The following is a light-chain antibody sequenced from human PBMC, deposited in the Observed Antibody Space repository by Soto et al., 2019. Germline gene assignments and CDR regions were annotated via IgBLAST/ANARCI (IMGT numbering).Light chain of an antibody. J-gene: IGKJ1*01. Sequence: EILLTQSPGTLSLYPGERATLSCRASQSVSSSYLAWYQQRPGQAPRLLIYGASSRATGIPDRFSGSGSGTDFTLTISRLEPEDFAVYYCQQYGSSPWTFGQGTKLEIK. CDR3: QQYGSSPWT. V-gene: IGKV3-20*01. CDR1: QSVSSSY. CDR2: GAS.